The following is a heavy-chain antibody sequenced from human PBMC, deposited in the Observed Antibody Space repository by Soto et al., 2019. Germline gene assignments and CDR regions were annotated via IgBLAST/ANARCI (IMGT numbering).Heavy chain of an antibody. D-gene: IGHD6-13*01. CDR2: ISSSSSYI. Sequence: GGSLRLSCAASGFTFSSYSMNWVRQAPGKGLEWVSSISSSSSYIYYADSVKGRFTISRDNAKNSLYLQMNSLRAEDTAVYYCARAKDPLLAEADFPWGQGTMVTVSS. V-gene: IGHV3-21*01. J-gene: IGHJ3*01. CDR1: GFTFSSYS. CDR3: ARAKDPLLAEADFP.